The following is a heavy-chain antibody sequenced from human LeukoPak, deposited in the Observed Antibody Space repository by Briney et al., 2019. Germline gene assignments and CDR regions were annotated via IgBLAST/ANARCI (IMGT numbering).Heavy chain of an antibody. CDR3: ARAHSSGWYGLDY. V-gene: IGHV1-8*01. CDR2: MNPNSGNT. CDR1: GYAFTSYD. D-gene: IGHD6-19*01. J-gene: IGHJ4*02. Sequence: ASVKVSCKASGYAFTSYDINWVRQATGQGLEWMGWMNPNSGNTGYAQMFQGRVTMTRNTSISTAYMELSSLRSEDTAVYYCARAHSSGWYGLDYWGQGTLVTVSS.